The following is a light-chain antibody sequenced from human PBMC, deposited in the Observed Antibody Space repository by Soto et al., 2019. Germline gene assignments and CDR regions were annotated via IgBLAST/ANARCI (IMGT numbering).Light chain of an antibody. CDR2: DAS. CDR1: QSVRGN. V-gene: IGKV3-15*01. J-gene: IGKJ3*01. Sequence: EVVMTQSPVTLSVSLWERATLSCKASQSVRGNLAWYQQNPGQAPRLLMYDASTRATGIPATFSGSGSGTDFTLTISSLRSQDFAVYYCQQYNNWPTRTFDPGTKGDIK. CDR3: QQYNNWPTRT.